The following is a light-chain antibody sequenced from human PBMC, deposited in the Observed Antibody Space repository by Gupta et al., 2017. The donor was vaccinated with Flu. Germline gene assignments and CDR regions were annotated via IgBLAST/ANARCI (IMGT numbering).Light chain of an antibody. CDR2: GNS. J-gene: IGLJ1*01. Sequence: SSNIGAGYDVHWYQQLPETAPRLLIFGNSNRPSGVPDRFSASKSGTSASLAITGLQAEDEADYYCQSYDSSLSLYVFGTGTKVTVL. V-gene: IGLV1-40*01. CDR3: QSYDSSLSLYV. CDR1: SSNIGAGYD.